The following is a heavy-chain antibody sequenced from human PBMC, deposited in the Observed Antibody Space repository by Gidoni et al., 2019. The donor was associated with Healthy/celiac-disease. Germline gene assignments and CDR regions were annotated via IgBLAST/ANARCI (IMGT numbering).Heavy chain of an antibody. Sequence: EVQLVESGGGLVKPGGSLRLSCAASGFTFSSYSMNWVRQAPGKGLEWVSSISSSSSYIYYADSVKGRFTISRDNAKNSLYLQMNSLRAEDTAVYYCARAQIVGATTSAMDVWGKGTTVTVSS. D-gene: IGHD1-26*01. CDR3: ARAQIVGATTSAMDV. CDR1: GFTFSSYS. V-gene: IGHV3-21*01. CDR2: ISSSSSYI. J-gene: IGHJ6*03.